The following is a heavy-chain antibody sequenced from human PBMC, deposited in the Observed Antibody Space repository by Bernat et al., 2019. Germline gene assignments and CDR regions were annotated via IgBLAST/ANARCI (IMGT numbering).Heavy chain of an antibody. D-gene: IGHD2-15*01. CDR3: AKLWDILDY. CDR2: ISYDGSNK. V-gene: IGHV3-30-3*02. CDR1: GFTFSSYA. J-gene: IGHJ4*02. Sequence: QVQLVESGGGVVQPGRSLRLSCAASGFTFSSYAMHWVRQAPGKGLEWVAVISYDGSNKYYADSVKGRFTISRDNSKNTLYLQMNSLRAEDTAVYYCAKLWDILDYWGQGTLVTVSS.